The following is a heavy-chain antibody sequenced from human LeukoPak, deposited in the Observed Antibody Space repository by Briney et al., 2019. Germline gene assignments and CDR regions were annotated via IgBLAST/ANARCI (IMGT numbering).Heavy chain of an antibody. CDR1: GFTFNDYA. V-gene: IGHV3-9*03. CDR3: AKEGSSWSTFDY. CDR2: ISWNSRSI. D-gene: IGHD6-13*01. Sequence: PGGSLRLSCATSGFTFNDYAMYWVRQAPGKGLEWVSGISWNSRSIAHADSVKGRFTISRDNAKNSLYLQMNSLRAEDMALYYCAKEGSSWSTFDYWGQGTLVTVSS. J-gene: IGHJ4*02.